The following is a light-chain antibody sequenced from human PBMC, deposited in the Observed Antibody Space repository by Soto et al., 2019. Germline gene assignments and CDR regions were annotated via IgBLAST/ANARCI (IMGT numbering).Light chain of an antibody. CDR1: QSVSSF. CDR2: DAS. CDR3: QQRSNWPKT. J-gene: IGKJ1*01. V-gene: IGKV3-11*01. Sequence: EIVLTQSPATLSLSPGERATLSCRASQSVSSFLAWYQQKPGQAPRLLIYDASHRATGIPARFSGSGAGTDFTLTISRLEPEDFAVDYGQQRSNWPKTSGQGTKLEIK.